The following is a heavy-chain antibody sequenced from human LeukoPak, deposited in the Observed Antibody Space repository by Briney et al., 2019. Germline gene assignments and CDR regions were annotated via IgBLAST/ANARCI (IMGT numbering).Heavy chain of an antibody. J-gene: IGHJ5*02. V-gene: IGHV3-30*18. D-gene: IGHD3-10*01. CDR2: ISYDGSNK. Sequence: GGSLRLSCAASGFTFSSYGMHWVRQAPGKGLEWVAVISYDGSNKYYADSVKGRFTISRDNSKNTLYLQMNSLGAEDTAVYYCAKDPVTMVRGDNWFDPWGQGTLVTVSS. CDR1: GFTFSSYG. CDR3: AKDPVTMVRGDNWFDP.